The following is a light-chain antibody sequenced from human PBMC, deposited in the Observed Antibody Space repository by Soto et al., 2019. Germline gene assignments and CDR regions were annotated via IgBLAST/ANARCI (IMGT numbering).Light chain of an antibody. CDR1: QDIGYY. CDR3: QKHNSAPFA. J-gene: IGKJ3*01. CDR2: AAS. Sequence: DIQMTQSPSSLSASVRDRVTITCRASQDIGYYLAWYQQKPGKVPQLLIYAASTLQSGVPSRFSGSGSGTDFTLTISSLQPEDVAIYYCQKHNSAPFAFGPGTKVDIK. V-gene: IGKV1-27*01.